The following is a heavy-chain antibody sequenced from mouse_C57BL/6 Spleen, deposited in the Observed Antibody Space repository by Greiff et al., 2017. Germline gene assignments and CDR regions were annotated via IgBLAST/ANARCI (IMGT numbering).Heavy chain of an antibody. Sequence: EVKLMESEGGLVQPGSSMKLSCTASGFTFSDYYMAWVRQVPEKGLEWVANINYDGSSTYYLDSLKSRFIISRDNAKNILYLQMSSLKSEDTATYYCARDDYASSWGYFDVWRTGTTVTVSS. CDR2: INYDGSST. D-gene: IGHD1-1*01. V-gene: IGHV5-16*01. J-gene: IGHJ1*03. CDR3: ARDDYASSWGYFDV. CDR1: GFTFSDYY.